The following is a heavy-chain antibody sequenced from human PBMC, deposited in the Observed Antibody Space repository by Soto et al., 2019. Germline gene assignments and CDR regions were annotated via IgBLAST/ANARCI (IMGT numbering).Heavy chain of an antibody. J-gene: IGHJ4*02. CDR1: GGSISSSSYY. D-gene: IGHD3-22*01. Sequence: PSETLSLTCSVSGGSISSSSYYWSWIRQPPGKGLEWIGYIYYSGSTNYNPSLKSRVTISVDTSKNQFSLKLSSVTAADTAVYYCARAPYYYDSSGYYYGFDYWGQGTLVTVSS. CDR2: IYYSGST. V-gene: IGHV4-61*01. CDR3: ARAPYYYDSSGYYYGFDY.